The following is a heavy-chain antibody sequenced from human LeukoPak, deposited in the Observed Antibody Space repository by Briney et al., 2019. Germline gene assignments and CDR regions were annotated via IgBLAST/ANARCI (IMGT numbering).Heavy chain of an antibody. V-gene: IGHV4-59*01. Sequence: SETLTLTCTVSGGSISSYYWSWIRQPPGKGLEWIGYIYYSGSTNYNPSLKSRVTISVDTSKNQFSLKVSSVTAADTAVYYCVRAVAATRIDFWGQGTLVTVSS. CDR3: VRAVAATRIDF. CDR1: GGSISSYY. D-gene: IGHD6-19*01. J-gene: IGHJ4*02. CDR2: IYYSGST.